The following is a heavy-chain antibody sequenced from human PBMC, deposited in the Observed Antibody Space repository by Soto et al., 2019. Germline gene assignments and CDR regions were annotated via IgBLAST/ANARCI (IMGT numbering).Heavy chain of an antibody. J-gene: IGHJ5*02. V-gene: IGHV4-34*01. CDR3: ARITRVQLERRINWFDP. Sequence: QVQLQQWGAGLLKPSETLSLTCAVYGGSFSGYYWSWIRQPPGKGLEWIGEINHSGSTNYNPSLKSLVIISVVTAKTQFFLKLSCVTAADTAVYYWARITRVQLERRINWFDPCGQGTLVTVSS. CDR1: GGSFSGYY. CDR2: INHSGST. D-gene: IGHD1-1*01.